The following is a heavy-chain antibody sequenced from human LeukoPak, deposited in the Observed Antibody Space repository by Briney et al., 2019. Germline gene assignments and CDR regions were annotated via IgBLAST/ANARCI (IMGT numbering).Heavy chain of an antibody. Sequence: GGSLRPSCAASGFTFSSYAMTWVRQAPGKGLEWVSGIISTGTTYYADSVRGRFTISRDNSKNTLYLLMTSLRVEDTAVYYCATAKYDYGDPVGWFDPWGPGTLVTVSS. CDR3: ATAKYDYGDPVGWFDP. CDR2: IISTGTT. V-gene: IGHV3-23*01. J-gene: IGHJ5*02. CDR1: GFTFSSYA. D-gene: IGHD4-17*01.